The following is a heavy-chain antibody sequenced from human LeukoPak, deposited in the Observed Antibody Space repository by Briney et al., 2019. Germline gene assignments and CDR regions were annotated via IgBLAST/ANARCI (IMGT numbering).Heavy chain of an antibody. CDR1: GYSISSGYY. J-gene: IGHJ4*02. V-gene: IGHV4-38-2*02. Sequence: SETLSLTCTVSGYSISSGYYWGWIRQPPGKGLEWIGSIYHSGSTYYNPSLKSRVTISVDTSKNQFSLKLSSVTAADTAVYYCASAYSKWLVLFYWGQGTLVTVSS. CDR3: ASAYSKWLVLFY. D-gene: IGHD6-19*01. CDR2: IYHSGST.